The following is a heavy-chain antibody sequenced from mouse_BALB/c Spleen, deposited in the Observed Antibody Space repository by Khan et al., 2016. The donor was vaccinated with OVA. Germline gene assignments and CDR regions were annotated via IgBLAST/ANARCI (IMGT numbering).Heavy chain of an antibody. J-gene: IGHJ3*01. CDR3: ARSGYDYCAY. V-gene: IGHV1-80*01. CDR2: IYPGDGDT. CDR1: GYAFSNYW. D-gene: IGHD2-14*01. Sequence: QIQLVQSGAELVRPGSSVKISCKASGYAFSNYWMNWVKQRPGQGLEWIGQIYPGDGDTSFNGKFRGKATLTADKSSSTAYMQLSSLTSEDSAVYFCARSGYDYCAYWGQGTLVTVSA.